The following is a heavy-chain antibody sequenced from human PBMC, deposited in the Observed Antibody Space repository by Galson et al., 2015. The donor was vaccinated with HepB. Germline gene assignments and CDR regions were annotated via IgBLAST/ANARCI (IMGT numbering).Heavy chain of an antibody. CDR1: GFTFSNYA. CDR3: AKIGSGQMTTTTYFDY. Sequence: SLRLSCAASGFTFSNYAMSWVRQAPGKGLEWVSGISGSGGSTYYADSVKGRFTISRDNSKNTLYLQMNSLRAEDTAVYYCAKIGSGQMTTTTYFDYWGQGTLVTVSS. V-gene: IGHV3-23*01. D-gene: IGHD5-24*01. CDR2: ISGSGGST. J-gene: IGHJ4*02.